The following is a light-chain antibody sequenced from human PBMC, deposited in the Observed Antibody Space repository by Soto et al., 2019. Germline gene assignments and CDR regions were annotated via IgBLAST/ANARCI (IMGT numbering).Light chain of an antibody. CDR2: DAS. CDR3: QHYNKAPWT. V-gene: IGKV1-27*01. CDR1: QDVYTS. J-gene: IGKJ1*01. Sequence: VQMTQSPSSLSASVGDRVTITCRASQDVYTSLAWYRQRPGRAPELLIYDASTLQAGVPSRFSGDGFGTHFILTISSLQPEDVATYYCQHYNKAPWTFGQGTKV.